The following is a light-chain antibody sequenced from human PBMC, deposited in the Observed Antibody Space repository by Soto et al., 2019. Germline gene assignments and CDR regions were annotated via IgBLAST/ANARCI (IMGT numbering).Light chain of an antibody. CDR1: QNVLYSSANRNY. V-gene: IGKV4-1*01. CDR2: WES. J-gene: IGKJ1*01. CDR3: HQYYGTPLP. Sequence: DIVLTQFQDSLAVSLGERSTINCKSFQNVLYSSANRNYLALYHQKAGQPPKLLISWESTRESGVLDRFSGTGSGTEFNLTISILQTADVEVYYCHQYYGTPLPFGQATKL.